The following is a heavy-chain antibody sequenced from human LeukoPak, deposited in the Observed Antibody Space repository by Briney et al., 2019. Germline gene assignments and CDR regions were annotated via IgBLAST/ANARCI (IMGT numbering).Heavy chain of an antibody. CDR1: GLTFSNAW. Sequence: GGSLRLSCAGSGLTFSNAWMTWVRQAPGKGLEWVGHIKSKTDGATTEYTTPVKGRFTISRDDSKNTLYLQMNSPKTEDTALYYCTTKHGSQEGIDYWGQGTLVTVSS. D-gene: IGHD6-13*01. V-gene: IGHV3-15*01. CDR3: TTKHGSQEGIDY. J-gene: IGHJ4*02. CDR2: IKSKTDGATT.